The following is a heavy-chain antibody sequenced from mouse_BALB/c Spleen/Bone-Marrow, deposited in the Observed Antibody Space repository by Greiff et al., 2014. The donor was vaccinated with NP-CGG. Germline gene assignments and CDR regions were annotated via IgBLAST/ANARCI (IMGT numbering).Heavy chain of an antibody. CDR3: ATDSSGYLDY. J-gene: IGHJ2*01. Sequence: EVKLVESGAELVKPGASVKLSCTASGFNIKDTYMHWVKQRPEQGLEWIGRIDPANGNTKYDPKFQGKATITADTSSNTAYLQLSSLTSEDIAVYYCATDSSGYLDYWGQGTTLTVSS. D-gene: IGHD3-2*01. V-gene: IGHV14-3*02. CDR1: GFNIKDTY. CDR2: IDPANGNT.